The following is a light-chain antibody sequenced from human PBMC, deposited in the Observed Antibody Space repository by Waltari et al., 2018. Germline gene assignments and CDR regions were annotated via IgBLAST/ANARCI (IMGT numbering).Light chain of an antibody. J-gene: IGKJ1*01. CDR1: QSITSY. CDR2: NAS. Sequence: DIQLTQPPSSLSASVGAGVTITCRSSQSITSYLNWYQQKPGKAPELLIYNASKLQSGVPSRFSGSGSGTDFTRTISSLQPEDFATYYCQQSFRTPWTFGLGTKVEIK. CDR3: QQSFRTPWT. V-gene: IGKV1-39*01.